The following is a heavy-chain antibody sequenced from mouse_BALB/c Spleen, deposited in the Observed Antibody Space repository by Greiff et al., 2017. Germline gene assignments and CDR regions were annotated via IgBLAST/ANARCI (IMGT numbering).Heavy chain of an antibody. CDR2: ISSGGSYT. Sequence: EVQLVESGGGLVKPGGSLKLSCAASGFTFSSYTMSWVRQTPEKRLEWVATISSGGSYTYYPDSVKGRFTISRDNAKNTLYLQMSSLKSEDTAMYYCTREFTTAKGFDYWGQGTTLTVSS. CDR1: GFTFSSYT. V-gene: IGHV5-6-4*01. D-gene: IGHD1-2*01. CDR3: TREFTTAKGFDY. J-gene: IGHJ2*01.